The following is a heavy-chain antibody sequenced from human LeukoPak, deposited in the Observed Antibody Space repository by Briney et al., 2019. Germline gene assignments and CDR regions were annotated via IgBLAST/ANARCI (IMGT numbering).Heavy chain of an antibody. CDR1: GFSFSDYY. Sequence: GGSLRLSCAASGFSFSDYYMNWIRQAPGKGLEWVSYVSHTGTTTNYADSVKGRFTISRDNAKNSLYLQMISLRVEDTAVYHCVRESGLAADWGQGTLVTVSS. D-gene: IGHD6-25*01. V-gene: IGHV3-11*04. J-gene: IGHJ4*02. CDR2: VSHTGTTT. CDR3: VRESGLAAD.